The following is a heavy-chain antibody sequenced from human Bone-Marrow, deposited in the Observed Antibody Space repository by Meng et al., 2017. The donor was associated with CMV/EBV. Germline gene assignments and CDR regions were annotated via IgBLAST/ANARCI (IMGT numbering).Heavy chain of an antibody. V-gene: IGHV1-2*02. D-gene: IGHD6-13*01. CDR3: ARDRSAVVNYYYYGMDV. Sequence: ASVKVSCKASGYTFTGYYMHWVRQAPGQGLEWMGWINPNSGGTNYAQKFQGRVTMTRDTSISTAYMELSRLRSDDTAVYYCARDRSAVVNYYYYGMDVWGQGPTDPVPS. CDR2: INPNSGGT. CDR1: GYTFTGYY. J-gene: IGHJ6*02.